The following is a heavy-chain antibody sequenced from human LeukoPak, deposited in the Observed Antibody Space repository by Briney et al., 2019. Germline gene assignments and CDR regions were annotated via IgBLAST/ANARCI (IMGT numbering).Heavy chain of an antibody. CDR1: GGYISSSSYY. D-gene: IGHD3-3*01. Sequence: PSETLSLTCTVSGGYISSSSYYWGWIRQPPGKGLEWIGSIDYSGGTYFSPSLRSRVTLSVDTSKNLFPLNLISVTAADTAVYYCARGPSITIFGVVMYTWFDPWGQGTPVSVSS. CDR2: IDYSGGT. V-gene: IGHV4-39*06. J-gene: IGHJ5*02. CDR3: ARGPSITIFGVVMYTWFDP.